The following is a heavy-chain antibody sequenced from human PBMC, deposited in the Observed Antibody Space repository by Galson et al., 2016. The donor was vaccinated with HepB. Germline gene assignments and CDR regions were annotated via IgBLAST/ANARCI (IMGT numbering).Heavy chain of an antibody. CDR3: VAGAGWLPDY. V-gene: IGHV3-7*03. CDR2: IEKDGSGE. Sequence: TLRLSCAVSGLTFNIQYMSWVRQAPGKGLEWVANIEKDGSGENYVDSVKGRFTISRDNAKNSAYLQMNNVRAEDTAIYYCVAGAGWLPDYWGQGTLVSVSS. J-gene: IGHJ4*02. CDR1: GLTFNIQY. D-gene: IGHD6-19*01.